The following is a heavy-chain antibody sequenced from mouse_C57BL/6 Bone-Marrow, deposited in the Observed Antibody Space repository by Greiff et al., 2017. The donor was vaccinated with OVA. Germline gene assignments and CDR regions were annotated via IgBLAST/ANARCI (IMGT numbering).Heavy chain of an antibody. J-gene: IGHJ3*01. V-gene: IGHV1-19*01. Sequence: EVQLQQSGPVLVKPGASVKMSCKASGYTFTDYYMNWVKQSHGKSLEWIGVINPYNGGTSYNQKFKGKATLTVDKSSSTAYMELNSLTSENYAVYYCARLLRLRENAYWGQGTLVTVSA. CDR2: INPYNGGT. CDR1: GYTFTDYY. CDR3: ARLLRLRENAY. D-gene: IGHD3-2*02.